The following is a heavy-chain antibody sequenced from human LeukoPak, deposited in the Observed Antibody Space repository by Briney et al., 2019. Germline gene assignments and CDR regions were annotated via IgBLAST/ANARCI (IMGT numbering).Heavy chain of an antibody. CDR1: GFTFSTYA. Sequence: GGSLRLSCAASGFTFSTYAMSWARQAPGKGLEWVSVISASGGSTYYADSVKGRFTISRDNSKNTLYLQMNSLRAEDTALYYCAREVSEGFDFWGQGTLVAVSS. CDR2: ISASGGST. J-gene: IGHJ4*02. CDR3: AREVSEGFDF. D-gene: IGHD3-22*01. V-gene: IGHV3-23*01.